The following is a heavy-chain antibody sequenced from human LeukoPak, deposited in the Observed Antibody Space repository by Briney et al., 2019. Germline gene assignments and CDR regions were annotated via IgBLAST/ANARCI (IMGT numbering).Heavy chain of an antibody. D-gene: IGHD3-3*01. Sequence: PSETLSLTCAVSGGSISSGGYSWSWIRQPPGKGLEWIGYIYHSGSTYYNPSLKSRVTISVDRSKNQFPLKLSSVTAADTAVYYCARQGDFWSGYPYFDYWGQGTLVTVSS. CDR2: IYHSGST. CDR3: ARQGDFWSGYPYFDY. CDR1: GGSISSGGYS. V-gene: IGHV4-30-2*01. J-gene: IGHJ4*02.